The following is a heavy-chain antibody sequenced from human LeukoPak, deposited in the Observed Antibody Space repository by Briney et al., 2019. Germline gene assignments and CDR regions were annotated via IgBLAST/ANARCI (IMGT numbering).Heavy chain of an antibody. J-gene: IGHJ1*01. D-gene: IGHD2-2*01. CDR3: ARDFGCSSTSCYHDFQH. Sequence: ASVKVSCKASGYTFTSYGISWVRQAPGQGLEGMGWISAYNGNTNYAQKLQGRVTMTTDTSTSTAYMELRSLRSDDTAVYYCARDFGCSSTSCYHDFQHWGQGTLVTVSS. CDR1: GYTFTSYG. CDR2: ISAYNGNT. V-gene: IGHV1-18*04.